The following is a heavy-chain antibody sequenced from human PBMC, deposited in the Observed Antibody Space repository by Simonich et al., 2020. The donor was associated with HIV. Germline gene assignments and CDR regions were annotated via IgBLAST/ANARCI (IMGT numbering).Heavy chain of an antibody. Sequence: EVQLVESGGGLVQPGRSLRLSCAASGFTFDDYAMHWVRQAPGKGLEWVSGISGNSGSIGYADSVKGRFTISRDNAKNSLYLQMNSLRAEDTALYYCAKDRAAAGSNYFDYWGQGTLVTVSS. CDR1: GFTFDDYA. V-gene: IGHV3-9*01. CDR2: ISGNSGSI. J-gene: IGHJ4*02. D-gene: IGHD6-13*01. CDR3: AKDRAAAGSNYFDY.